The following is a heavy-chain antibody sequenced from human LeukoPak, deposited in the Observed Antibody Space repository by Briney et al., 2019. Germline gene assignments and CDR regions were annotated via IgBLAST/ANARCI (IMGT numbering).Heavy chain of an antibody. Sequence: PGASLRLSCAASGFTFSSYAMSWVRQAPGKGLEWVSAISGSGGSTYYADSVKGRFTISRDNSKNTLYLQMNSLRAEDTAVYYCAKEGVVPAAISDYYYYYGMDVWGQGTTATVSS. CDR2: ISGSGGST. CDR3: AKEGVVPAAISDYYYYYGMDV. CDR1: GFTFSSYA. V-gene: IGHV3-23*01. D-gene: IGHD2-2*02. J-gene: IGHJ6*02.